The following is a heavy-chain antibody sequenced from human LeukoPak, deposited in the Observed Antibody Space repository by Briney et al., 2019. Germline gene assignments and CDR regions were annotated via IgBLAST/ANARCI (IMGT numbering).Heavy chain of an antibody. V-gene: IGHV3-7*01. CDR2: IKQDGSEK. D-gene: IGHD1-26*01. CDR3: ARAGGTYYGIAFDI. Sequence: GGSLRLSCAASGFTSSNYWMSWVRQAPGKGLEWVANIKQDGSEKYYVDSVKGRFTISRDNAKNSLYLQMNSLRAEDTAVYYCARAGGTYYGIAFDIWGQGTMVTVSS. J-gene: IGHJ3*02. CDR1: GFTSSNYW.